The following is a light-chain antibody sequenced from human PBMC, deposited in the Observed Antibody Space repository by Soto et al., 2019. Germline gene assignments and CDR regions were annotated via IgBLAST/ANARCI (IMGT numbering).Light chain of an antibody. CDR2: DAS. CDR3: QQYVRSPPSWT. CDR1: QRVSSSF. V-gene: IGKV3-20*01. Sequence: ETVLTQSPGTLSLSPGERATLSCRASQRVSSSFLAWYQQKRGQAPRLLIYDASSRATGIPDRFSGSGSGTDFTLTISRLEPEAFAVYYCQQYVRSPPSWTFGQGTKVEI. J-gene: IGKJ1*01.